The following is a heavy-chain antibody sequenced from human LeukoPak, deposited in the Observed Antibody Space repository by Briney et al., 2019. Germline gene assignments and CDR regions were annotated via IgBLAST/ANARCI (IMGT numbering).Heavy chain of an antibody. CDR1: GYTFTSYY. D-gene: IGHD3-22*01. CDR3: ARAGDYYDSSGYYLDH. Sequence: ASVKVPCKASGYTFTSYYMHWVRQAPGQGLEWMGIINPSGGSTSYAQKFQGRVTMTRDTSTSTVYMELSSLRSEDTAVYYCARAGDYYDSSGYYLDHWGQGTLVTVSS. J-gene: IGHJ4*02. CDR2: INPSGGST. V-gene: IGHV1-46*01.